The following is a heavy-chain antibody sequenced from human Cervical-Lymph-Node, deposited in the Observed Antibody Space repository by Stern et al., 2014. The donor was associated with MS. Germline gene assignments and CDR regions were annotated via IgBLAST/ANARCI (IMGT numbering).Heavy chain of an antibody. J-gene: IGHJ4*02. V-gene: IGHV1-46*01. CDR2: INPYGGST. Sequence: QVQLVQSGAEVKEPVASVKVSCKASGYTFGSYYIHWVRQAPGQGLEWMGIINPYGGSTTYAQKFQGRVTMTTDTPTSTVHMELSSLRSNDTAVYYCARGRYLDSPFDFWGQGTPVTASS. CDR1: GYTFGSYY. CDR3: ARGRYLDSPFDF. D-gene: IGHD3/OR15-3a*01.